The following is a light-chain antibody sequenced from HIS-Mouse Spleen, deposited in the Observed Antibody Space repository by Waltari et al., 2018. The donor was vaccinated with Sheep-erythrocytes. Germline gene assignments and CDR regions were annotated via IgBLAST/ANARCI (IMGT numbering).Light chain of an antibody. CDR3: QAWDSSTAV. V-gene: IGLV3-1*01. CDR1: KLGDKY. J-gene: IGLJ2*01. Sequence: SYELTQPPSVSVSPGQTASITCSGDKLGDKYASWYQQTPGQSPVLVIYQDSKRPSGIPERFSGSNSGNTATLTISGTQAMDEADYYCQAWDSSTAVFGGGTKLTVL. CDR2: QDS.